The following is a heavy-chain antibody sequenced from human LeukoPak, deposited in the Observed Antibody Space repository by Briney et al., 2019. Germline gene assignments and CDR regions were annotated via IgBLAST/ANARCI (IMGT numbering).Heavy chain of an antibody. Sequence: SGTLSLTCAVSGGSISSNNWWGWVRQPPGKGLEWVGEIYHSGSPNYNPSLKSRVTISVDKSRNHFSLNLSSVTAADTAVYYCARGIAAAGSYYFDYWGQGTLVTVSS. CDR1: GGSISSNNW. CDR3: ARGIAAAGSYYFDY. CDR2: IYHSGSP. D-gene: IGHD6-13*01. J-gene: IGHJ4*02. V-gene: IGHV4-4*02.